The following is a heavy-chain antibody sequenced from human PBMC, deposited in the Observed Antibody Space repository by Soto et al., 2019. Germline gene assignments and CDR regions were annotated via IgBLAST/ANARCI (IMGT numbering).Heavy chain of an antibody. CDR3: ARPRRYDYIWGSYRLTDAFDI. Sequence: ASVKVSCKASGYTFTSYDINWVRQATGQGLEWMGWMNPNSGNTGYAQKFQGRVTMTRNTSISTAYMELSSLRSEDTAVYYCARPRRYDYIWGSYRLTDAFDIWGQGTMVTVSS. CDR1: GYTFTSYD. D-gene: IGHD3-16*02. J-gene: IGHJ3*02. V-gene: IGHV1-8*01. CDR2: MNPNSGNT.